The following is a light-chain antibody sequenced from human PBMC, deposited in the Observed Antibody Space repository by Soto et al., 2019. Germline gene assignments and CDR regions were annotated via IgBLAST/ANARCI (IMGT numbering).Light chain of an antibody. CDR3: SSYTSSSTYV. Sequence: QSVLTQPASVSGSPGQSITISCTGTSSDVGGYNYVSWYQQYPGKVPKLMIYDVSYRPSVVSNRFSGSKSGNTASLTISGLQAEDEADYYCSSYTSSSTYVFGTGTKVTVL. J-gene: IGLJ1*01. CDR2: DVS. V-gene: IGLV2-14*01. CDR1: SSDVGGYNY.